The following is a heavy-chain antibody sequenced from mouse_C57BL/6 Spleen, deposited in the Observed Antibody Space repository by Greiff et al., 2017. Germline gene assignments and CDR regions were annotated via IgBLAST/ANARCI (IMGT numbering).Heavy chain of an antibody. D-gene: IGHD2-4*01. V-gene: IGHV14-2*01. J-gene: IGHJ1*03. Sequence: VQLQQSGAELVKPGASVKLSCTASGFNIKDYYMHWVKQRTEQGLEWIGRIDPEDGETKYAPKFPGKATITADTSSNTAYLQLSSLTSEDTAVYYCARLDDYDSYWYCDVWGTGTTVTVSS. CDR3: ARLDDYDSYWYCDV. CDR2: IDPEDGET. CDR1: GFNIKDYY.